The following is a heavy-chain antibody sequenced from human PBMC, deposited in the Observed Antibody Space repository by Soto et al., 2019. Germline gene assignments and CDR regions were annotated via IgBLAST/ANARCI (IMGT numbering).Heavy chain of an antibody. V-gene: IGHV2-5*02. CDR2: IYWDDDK. D-gene: IGHD6-13*01. J-gene: IGHJ4*02. CDR3: ARRRSSSWHFDY. Sequence: QITLKESGPTLVKPTQTLTLTCTFSGFSLSTSGAGVGWIRQPPGKALEWLILIYWDDDKRYSPSLKTRLTITKDTSKNQVVLTMTNMEPVDTATYYCARRRSSSWHFDYWGQGTLVTDSS. CDR1: GFSLSTSGAG.